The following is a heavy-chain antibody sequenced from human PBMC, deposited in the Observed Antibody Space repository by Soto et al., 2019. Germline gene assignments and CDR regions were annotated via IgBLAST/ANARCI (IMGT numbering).Heavy chain of an antibody. D-gene: IGHD3-22*01. V-gene: IGHV3-74*01. CDR2: IKSEGSRR. CDR1: GYTFLSHW. J-gene: IGHJ4*02. Sequence: EVQMVESGGGAVQPWGYLRLHCAASGYTFLSHWMYCVRQAPVKGLVWVSRIKSEGSRRRYADSVNGRFTVSRDKAKITLYLQMNSLRAEDTAVYYWAREATYSSGRGMDVWCQGTLGSVSS. CDR3: AREATYSSGRGMDV.